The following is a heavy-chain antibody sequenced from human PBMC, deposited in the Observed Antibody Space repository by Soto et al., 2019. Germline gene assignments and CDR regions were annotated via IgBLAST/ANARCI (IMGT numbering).Heavy chain of an antibody. V-gene: IGHV1-18*01. CDR2: ISAYNGNT. J-gene: IGHJ2*01. CDR1: GYTFTNYG. Sequence: VQLVQSGSEVKKPGASVKVSCKASGYTFTNYGMSWVRQAPGQGLEWMGWISAYNGNTNHAQNFQGRVTMTTDTSTNTAYMGLRSLRSDDTAVYYCARCYCSVGSCYSCWHFDLWGRGALVTVSS. CDR3: ARCYCSVGSCYSCWHFDL. D-gene: IGHD2-15*01.